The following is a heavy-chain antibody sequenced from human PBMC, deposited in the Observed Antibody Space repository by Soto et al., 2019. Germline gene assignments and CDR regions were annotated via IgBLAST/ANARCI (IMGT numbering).Heavy chain of an antibody. CDR2: TSYTGKT. CDR1: GGSITSYH. Sequence: SETLSLTCIVSGGSITSYHWSCIRQLPEKGLEWIAYTSYTGKTNYNPSLQSRLTISIDTSKNQFSLKMGSVTAADTAVYYCASSSLYGMDVWGQGTTVTVSS. CDR3: ASSSLYGMDV. J-gene: IGHJ6*02. V-gene: IGHV4-59*12.